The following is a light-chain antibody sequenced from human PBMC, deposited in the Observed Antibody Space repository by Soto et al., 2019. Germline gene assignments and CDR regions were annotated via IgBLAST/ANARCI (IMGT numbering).Light chain of an antibody. CDR2: NEV. V-gene: IGLV3-21*01. CDR1: NIGSKS. CDR3: HVWDSDSDHPL. Sequence: SYKLTQPPSVSVAPGKTARITCGGNNIGSKSVHWYQQKAGQAPVLVIFNEVDRPSGIPERFSGSNSGNTATLTIARVDAGDEADYYCHVWDSDSDHPLFGEGTKLTVL. J-gene: IGLJ3*02.